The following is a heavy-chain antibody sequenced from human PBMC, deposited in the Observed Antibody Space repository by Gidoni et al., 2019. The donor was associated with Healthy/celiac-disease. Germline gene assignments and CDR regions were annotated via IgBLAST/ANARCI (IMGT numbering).Heavy chain of an antibody. CDR2: ISGSGGST. CDR1: GFTFSSYA. J-gene: IGHJ5*02. Sequence: EVQLLESGGGLVQPGGSLRLSCEASGFTFSSYAMGWVRQAPGKGLEGVSAISGSGGSTYYADSVKGRFTISRDNSKNTLYLQMNSLRAEDTAVYYCAKSPYDILTGDNWFDPWGQGTLVTVSS. CDR3: AKSPYDILTGDNWFDP. D-gene: IGHD3-9*01. V-gene: IGHV3-23*01.